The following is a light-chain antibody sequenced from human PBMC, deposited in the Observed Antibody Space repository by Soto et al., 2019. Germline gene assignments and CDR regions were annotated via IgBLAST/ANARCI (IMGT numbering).Light chain of an antibody. CDR2: AAS. CDR3: QQTYSTPPT. Sequence: DIQMTQSPSSLSASVGDRVTITCRASQSISSYLNWYQQKPGKAPKLLIYAASTLQSGVPSRFSGSGSGTDFTLTISGLDPEDFATYYCQQTYSTPPTFGQGTKVEIK. V-gene: IGKV1-39*01. CDR1: QSISSY. J-gene: IGKJ1*01.